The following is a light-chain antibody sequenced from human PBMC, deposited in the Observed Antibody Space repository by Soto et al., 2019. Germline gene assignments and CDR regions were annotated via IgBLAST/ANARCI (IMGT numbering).Light chain of an antibody. CDR1: QSVRSSY. CDR2: GAS. CDR3: QQYGSSPLT. Sequence: EIVLTQSPGTLSLSPGERATLSCRASQSVRSSYLAWYQQKPGQAPRLLIYGASSRATGIPDRFSGSGSGTDFTLTISRLEPEDFAVYYCQQYGSSPLTFGGGNKVEIK. V-gene: IGKV3-20*01. J-gene: IGKJ4*01.